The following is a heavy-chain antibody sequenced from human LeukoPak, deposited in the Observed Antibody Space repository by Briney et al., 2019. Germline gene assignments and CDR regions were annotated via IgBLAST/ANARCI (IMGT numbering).Heavy chain of an antibody. Sequence: VKVSCKASGYTFTGYYMHWVRQAPGQGLEWMGWINPNSGGTNYAQKFQGRVTMTRDTSISTAYMELSRLRSDDTAVYYCARGARWGNWNPFDYWGQGTLVTVSS. V-gene: IGHV1-2*02. D-gene: IGHD1-20*01. J-gene: IGHJ4*02. CDR3: ARGARWGNWNPFDY. CDR2: INPNSGGT. CDR1: GYTFTGYY.